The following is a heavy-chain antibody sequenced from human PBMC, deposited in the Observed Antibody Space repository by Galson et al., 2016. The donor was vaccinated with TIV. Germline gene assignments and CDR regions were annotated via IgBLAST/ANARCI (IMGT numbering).Heavy chain of an antibody. CDR2: MSPANGNT. J-gene: IGHJ4*02. CDR1: GYTFTSFD. D-gene: IGHD3-22*01. Sequence: SCKASGYTFTSFDISWIRQAPGQGLEWMGWMSPANGNTGYAQKFRGRITMTRHPSTTTVYMELSGLTSEDTAVYYCAGGHYYDTSGYSFDFWGQGTLVTVSS. CDR3: AGGHYYDTSGYSFDF. V-gene: IGHV1-8*01.